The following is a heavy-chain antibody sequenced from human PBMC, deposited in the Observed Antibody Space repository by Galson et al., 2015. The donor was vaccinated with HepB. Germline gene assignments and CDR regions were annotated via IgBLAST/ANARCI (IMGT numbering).Heavy chain of an antibody. Sequence: CAISGDSVSSNGAAWNWIRQSPSKGLEWLGRTYYRSKWYNDYAVSVKSRITINPDTSKNQFSLQLNSVTPEDTAVYYCAREGRGGSSTNCYDWSIRYFGLWGRGTLVTVSS. CDR1: GDSVSSNGAA. CDR3: AREGRGGSSTNCYDWSIRYFGL. J-gene: IGHJ2*01. V-gene: IGHV6-1*01. D-gene: IGHD2-2*01. CDR2: TYYRSKWYN.